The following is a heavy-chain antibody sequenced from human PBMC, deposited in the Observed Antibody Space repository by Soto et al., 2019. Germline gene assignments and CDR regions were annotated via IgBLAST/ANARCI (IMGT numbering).Heavy chain of an antibody. V-gene: IGHV2-5*02. J-gene: IGHJ4*02. D-gene: IGHD1-1*01. CDR2: IFWDDDK. Sequence: QITLRESGPTLVKPTQTLTLTCTFSGLSLSTSGVGVGWIRQPPGKALEWLGIIFWDDDKRYRPSLKRRLSITKDTSKNQLVLTMTNMDPVDTGTYYCAHLPWKEMWPRAPVVNWGQGTPVTVSS. CDR3: AHLPWKEMWPRAPVVN. CDR1: GLSLSTSGVG.